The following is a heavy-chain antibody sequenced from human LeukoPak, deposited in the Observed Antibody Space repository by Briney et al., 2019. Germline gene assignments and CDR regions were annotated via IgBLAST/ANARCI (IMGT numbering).Heavy chain of an antibody. J-gene: IGHJ4*02. Sequence: GGSLRLSCAASGFTFSSYGMSWVRQAPGKGLEWVSSITSSGSYIYYADSVKGRFTISRDNSKNTLYLQMNSLRAEDTAVYYCARVMGRYCSSTSCYVDYWGQGTLVTVSS. V-gene: IGHV3-23*01. CDR2: ITSSGSYI. CDR1: GFTFSSYG. CDR3: ARVMGRYCSSTSCYVDY. D-gene: IGHD2-2*01.